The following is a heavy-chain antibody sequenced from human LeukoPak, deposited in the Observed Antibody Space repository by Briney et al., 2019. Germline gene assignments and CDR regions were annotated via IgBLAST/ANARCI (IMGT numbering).Heavy chain of an antibody. CDR2: IYYSGST. D-gene: IGHD2-2*01. Sequence: ASETLSLTCTVSGGSISSGGYYWSWIRQHPGKGLEWIGYIYYSGSTYYNPSLKSRVTISVDTSKNQFSLKLSSVTAADTAVYYCAREDGCSSTSCANWFDPWGQGTLVTVSP. CDR3: AREDGCSSTSCANWFDP. J-gene: IGHJ5*02. V-gene: IGHV4-31*03. CDR1: GGSISSGGYY.